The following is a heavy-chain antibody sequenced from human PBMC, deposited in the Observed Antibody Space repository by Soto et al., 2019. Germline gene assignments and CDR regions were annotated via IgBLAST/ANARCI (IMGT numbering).Heavy chain of an antibody. CDR3: ARRSTIFGVVIAAFDY. Sequence: ASVKVSCKASGYTFTSYGISWVRQAPGQGLEWMGWISAYNGNTNYAQKLQGRVTMTTDTSTSTAYMELRSLRSDDTAVYYCARRSTIFGVVIAAFDYWGQGXLVTVYS. CDR1: GYTFTSYG. D-gene: IGHD3-3*01. V-gene: IGHV1-18*04. J-gene: IGHJ4*02. CDR2: ISAYNGNT.